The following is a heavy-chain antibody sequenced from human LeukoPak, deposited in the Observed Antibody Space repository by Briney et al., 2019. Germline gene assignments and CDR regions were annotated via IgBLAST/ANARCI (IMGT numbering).Heavy chain of an antibody. CDR2: ISDSGGSA. V-gene: IGHV3-23*01. CDR1: GFTFNTYA. D-gene: IGHD5/OR15-5a*01. CDR3: AKEGGLRYYYYMDV. J-gene: IGHJ6*03. Sequence: GGSLRLSCAASGFTFNTYAMSWVRQAPGKGLEWVSAISDSGGSAYYADSVKGRFTISRDNSKNTLYLQMNSLRAEDTAVYYCAKEGGLRYYYYMDVWGKGTTVTISS.